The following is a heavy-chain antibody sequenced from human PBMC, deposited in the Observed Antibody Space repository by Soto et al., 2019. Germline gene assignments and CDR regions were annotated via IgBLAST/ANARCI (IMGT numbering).Heavy chain of an antibody. D-gene: IGHD2-2*01. CDR3: ARYIPGVRYYGMDV. V-gene: IGHV3-23*01. CDR2: IGESGTPT. Sequence: EVQLLESGGGLVQPGGSLRLSCAASGFTFSSYAMKWVRQAPGKGLEWVSLIGESGTPTYYADSVKGRFTISRDNSGNTLFLETYSLRAEDTAVYYCARYIPGVRYYGMDVWGQGTTVTVSS. J-gene: IGHJ6*02. CDR1: GFTFSSYA.